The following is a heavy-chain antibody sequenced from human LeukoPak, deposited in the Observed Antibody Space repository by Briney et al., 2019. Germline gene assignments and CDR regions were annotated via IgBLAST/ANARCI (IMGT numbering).Heavy chain of an antibody. D-gene: IGHD4-23*01. V-gene: IGHV3-11*01. J-gene: IGHJ3*02. Sequence: GGSLRLSCAASGFTFSNAWMSWVRQAPGKGLEWVSSISSSGSTIYYADSVKGRFTISRDNAKNSLYLQMNSLRAEDTAVYYCAKFLSFYGGNSAGAFDIWGQGTMVTVSS. CDR2: ISSSGSTI. CDR1: GFTFSNAW. CDR3: AKFLSFYGGNSAGAFDI.